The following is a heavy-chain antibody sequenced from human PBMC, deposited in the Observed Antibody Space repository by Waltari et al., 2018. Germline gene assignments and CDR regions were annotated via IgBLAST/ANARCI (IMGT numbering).Heavy chain of an antibody. J-gene: IGHJ3*02. Sequence: EVQLVESGGGLAQPGGSLRLSCGGDGFTLSSFWMIWVRQAPGKGLDWVANMNRDGSETYYVDSVKGRFTISRDNAKNSLYLEMNTLRVEDTAIYYCARLSSSWNEKGAFDIWGQGTMVTVSS. CDR3: ARLSSSWNEKGAFDI. CDR2: MNRDGSET. V-gene: IGHV3-7*01. D-gene: IGHD6-13*01. CDR1: GFTLSSFW.